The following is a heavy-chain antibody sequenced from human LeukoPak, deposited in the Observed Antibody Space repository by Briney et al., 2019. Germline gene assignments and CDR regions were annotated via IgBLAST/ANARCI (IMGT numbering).Heavy chain of an antibody. Sequence: SETLSLTCTVSGGSISSGDNFWGWIRQPPGKGLEWIGYIFYTGSIHYNPSLKSRVTISVDTSKNQFSLKLTSVTAADTAVYYCARAASRDSSSWYSWGQGTLVTVSS. CDR3: ARAASRDSSSWYS. J-gene: IGHJ4*02. V-gene: IGHV4-30-4*01. D-gene: IGHD6-13*01. CDR2: IFYTGSI. CDR1: GGSISSGDNF.